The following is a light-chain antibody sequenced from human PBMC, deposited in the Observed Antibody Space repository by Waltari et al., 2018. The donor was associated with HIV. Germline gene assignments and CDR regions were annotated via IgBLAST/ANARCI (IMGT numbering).Light chain of an antibody. Sequence: EIVMTQSPATLSMSPGERATLSCRASQNIIYNLAWYQQKPGQAPRLLIYAASTRATGIPARFSGSGYETDFTLTISSLQSEDIAGYYCQQYNTWPLTFGGGTKVEIK. J-gene: IGKJ4*01. CDR2: AAS. CDR3: QQYNTWPLT. CDR1: QNIIYN. V-gene: IGKV3-15*01.